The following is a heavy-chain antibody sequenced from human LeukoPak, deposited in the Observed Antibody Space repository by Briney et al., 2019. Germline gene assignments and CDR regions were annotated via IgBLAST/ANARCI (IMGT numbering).Heavy chain of an antibody. D-gene: IGHD4-17*01. CDR3: ARDSSHGDHVLYYYGMDV. CDR1: GGSISTYY. Sequence: SETLSLTCTVSGGSISTYYWNWIRQPPGKGLEWIGHIYHSGSTNYNPSLKSRVTISVDTSKNEFSLKLSSVTAADTAVYYCARDSSHGDHVLYYYGMDVWGQGTTVTVSS. J-gene: IGHJ6*02. V-gene: IGHV4-59*01. CDR2: IYHSGST.